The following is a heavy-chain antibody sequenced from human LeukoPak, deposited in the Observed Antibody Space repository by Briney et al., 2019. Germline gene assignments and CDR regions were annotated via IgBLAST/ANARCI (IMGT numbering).Heavy chain of an antibody. D-gene: IGHD5-18*01. CDR1: GGSISSYY. J-gene: IGHJ6*03. CDR3: ARAGYTYSFNYNYMDV. CDR2: IYYSGST. V-gene: IGHV4-59*12. Sequence: NPSGTLSLTCTVSGGSISSYYWSWIRQPPGKGLEWIGYIYYSGSTNYNPSLKSRVTMSADTSKNQFSLNLSSVTAADTAVYYCARAGYTYSFNYNYMDVWGKGTTVTISS.